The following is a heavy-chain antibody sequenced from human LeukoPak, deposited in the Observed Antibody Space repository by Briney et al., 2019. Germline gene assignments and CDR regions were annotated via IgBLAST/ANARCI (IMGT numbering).Heavy chain of an antibody. D-gene: IGHD2-2*01. J-gene: IGHJ5*02. CDR2: INHSGST. CDR3: ARIAGYCSSTSCP. V-gene: IGHV4-34*01. Sequence: SETLSLTCAVYGGSFSGYYWSWIRQPPGEGLEWIGEINHSGSTNYNPSLKSRVTISVDTSKNQFSLKLSSVTAADTAVYYCARIAGYCSSTSCPWGQGTLVTVSS. CDR1: GGSFSGYY.